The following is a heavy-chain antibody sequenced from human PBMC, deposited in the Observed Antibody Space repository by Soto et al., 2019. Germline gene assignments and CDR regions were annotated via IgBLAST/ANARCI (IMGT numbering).Heavy chain of an antibody. Sequence: QVQLVQSGAEVKKPGSSVKVSSKASGGTFSIYTISWVRQAPGQGLEWMGRIIPILGIANYAQKFQGRVTITADKSTSTAYMELSSLTSEDTAVYYCASGGYSYDPPNYHYYGMDVWGQGTTVTVSS. CDR2: IIPILGIA. CDR3: ASGGYSYDPPNYHYYGMDV. J-gene: IGHJ6*02. CDR1: GGTFSIYT. D-gene: IGHD5-18*01. V-gene: IGHV1-69*02.